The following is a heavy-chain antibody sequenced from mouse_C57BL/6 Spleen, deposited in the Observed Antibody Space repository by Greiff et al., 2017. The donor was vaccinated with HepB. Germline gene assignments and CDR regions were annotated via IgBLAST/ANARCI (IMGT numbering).Heavy chain of an antibody. D-gene: IGHD2-5*01. CDR2: IDPSDSYT. J-gene: IGHJ2*01. V-gene: IGHV1-50*01. CDR1: GYTFTSYW. CDR3: ATAYYSNYLYYFDY. Sequence: QVQLQQPGAELVKPGASVKLSCKASGYTFTSYWMQWVKQRPGQGLEWIGEIDPSDSYTNYNQKFKGKATLTVDTSSSTAYMQLSSLTSKDSAVYYCATAYYSNYLYYFDYWGQGTTLTVSS.